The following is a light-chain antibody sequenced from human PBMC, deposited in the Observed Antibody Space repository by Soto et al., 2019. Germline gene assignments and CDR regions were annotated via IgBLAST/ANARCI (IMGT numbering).Light chain of an antibody. CDR1: SSDVGDNNY. J-gene: IGLJ1*01. CDR2: DVT. Sequence: QSALTQPASVSGSPGQSITISCTGTSSDVGDNNYVSWYQHHPGKAPKLMIYDVTPRPSGISNRFSGSKSGNTASLTISGLQAEDEADYYCSSYTSSSTLYVFGTGTKLTVL. V-gene: IGLV2-14*03. CDR3: SSYTSSSTLYV.